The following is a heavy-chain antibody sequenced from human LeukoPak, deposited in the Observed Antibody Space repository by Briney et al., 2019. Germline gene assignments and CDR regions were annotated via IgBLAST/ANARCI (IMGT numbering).Heavy chain of an antibody. V-gene: IGHV4-59*08. Sequence: SETLSLTCTVSGESISGFYWNWIRQPPGKGLEWLGYIYYSGSTNYNPSLKSRVTISVDTSKNQFSLKLSSVTAADTAVYYCARHVATGPFDYWGQGTLVTVSS. CDR1: GESISGFY. D-gene: IGHD5-12*01. CDR2: IYYSGST. J-gene: IGHJ4*02. CDR3: ARHVATGPFDY.